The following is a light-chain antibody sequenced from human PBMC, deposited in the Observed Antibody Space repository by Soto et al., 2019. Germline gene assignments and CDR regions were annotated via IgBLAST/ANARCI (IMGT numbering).Light chain of an antibody. V-gene: IGLV2-14*01. CDR1: SSDVGGYNY. J-gene: IGLJ1*01. CDR3: CSYTTSNTRQIV. CDR2: DVT. Sequence: ALTQPASVSGSPGQSITISCTGTSSDVGGYNYVSWYQQQPGKAPKFMIYDVTNRPSGVSNLFSGSKSGNTASLTISGLQAEDEADYYCCSYTTSNTRQIVFGTGTKVTVL.